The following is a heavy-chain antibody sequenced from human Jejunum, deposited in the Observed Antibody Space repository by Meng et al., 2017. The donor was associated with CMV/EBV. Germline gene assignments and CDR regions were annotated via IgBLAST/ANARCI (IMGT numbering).Heavy chain of an antibody. J-gene: IGHJ4*02. D-gene: IGHD3-16*01. CDR2: SKGKADGGNT. CDR1: GFSFSKAW. V-gene: IGHV3-15*01. CDR3: AADRYASAYFDF. Sequence: FGFSFSKAWRSWVRQAPGKGLEWVGRSKGKADGGNTEYAEDVKDRFTISRDDSSNTLYLQLNTVNTDDTAVYFCAADRYASAYFDFWGQGALVTVSS.